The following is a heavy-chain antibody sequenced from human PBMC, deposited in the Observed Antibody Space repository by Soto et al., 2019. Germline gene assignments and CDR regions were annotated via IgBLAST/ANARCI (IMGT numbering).Heavy chain of an antibody. Sequence: ASVKVSCKASGYTFISYGISWVRQAPGQGLEWMGWISAYNGNTNYAQKLQGRVTMTTDTSTSTAYMELRSLRSEDTAVYYCAREREEYYYDSSGYPTPISFDIWG. CDR2: ISAYNGNT. J-gene: IGHJ3*02. CDR1: GYTFISYG. V-gene: IGHV1-18*01. CDR3: AREREEYYYDSSGYPTPISFDI. D-gene: IGHD3-22*01.